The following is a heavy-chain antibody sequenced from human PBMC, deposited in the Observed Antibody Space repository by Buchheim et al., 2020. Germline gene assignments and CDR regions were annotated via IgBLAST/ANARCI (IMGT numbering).Heavy chain of an antibody. V-gene: IGHV3-30*02. CDR2: IRYDGSNK. D-gene: IGHD5-12*01. Sequence: QVQLVESGGGVVQPGRSLRLSCAASGFTFSSYGMHWVRQAPGKGLEWVAFIRYDGSNKYYADSVKGRFTISRDNSKNTLYLQMNSLRAEDTAVYYCAKVDKVAMGPDYWGQGTL. J-gene: IGHJ4*02. CDR3: AKVDKVAMGPDY. CDR1: GFTFSSYG.